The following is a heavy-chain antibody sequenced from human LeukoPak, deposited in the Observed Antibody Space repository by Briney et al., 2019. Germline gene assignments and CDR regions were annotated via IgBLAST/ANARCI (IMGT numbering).Heavy chain of an antibody. V-gene: IGHV1-18*01. CDR3: ARANLGLSYFDY. CDR2: ISAHNGNT. J-gene: IGHJ4*02. CDR1: VYTFTIHG. Sequence: ASAKVSPKASVYTFTIHGICWGCHAPGQGLGWMGWISAHNGNTNYAQKIKGRVNMTTDTSTSTAYMELKTLRSDHTAVYYCARANLGLSYFDYWGQGTLVTVSS.